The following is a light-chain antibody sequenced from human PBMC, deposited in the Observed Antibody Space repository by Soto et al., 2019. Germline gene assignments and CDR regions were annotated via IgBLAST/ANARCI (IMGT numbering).Light chain of an antibody. V-gene: IGKV3-15*01. J-gene: IGKJ4*01. Sequence: VMTQSPAILSVSPGERATLSCRASQSISSNLAWYQQKPGQAPSLLMFRASTRATGFPARFSGSGSETEFHLTSSSLQSEEFSVYYCQQYNNWPRATFGGGTKVELK. CDR2: RAS. CDR1: QSISSN. CDR3: QQYNNWPRAT.